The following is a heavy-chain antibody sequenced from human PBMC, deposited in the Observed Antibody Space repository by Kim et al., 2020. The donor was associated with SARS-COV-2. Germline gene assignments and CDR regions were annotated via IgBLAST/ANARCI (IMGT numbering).Heavy chain of an antibody. CDR3: AGRVGINSSSWYFDY. CDR2: IYYSGST. D-gene: IGHD6-13*01. J-gene: IGHJ4*02. V-gene: IGHV4-39*01. CDR1: GGSISSSSYY. Sequence: SETLSLTCTVSGGSISSSSYYWGWIRQPPGKGLEWIGSIYYSGSTYYNPSLKSRVTISVDTSKNQFSLKLSSVTAADTAVYYCAGRVGINSSSWYFDYWGQGTLVTVSS.